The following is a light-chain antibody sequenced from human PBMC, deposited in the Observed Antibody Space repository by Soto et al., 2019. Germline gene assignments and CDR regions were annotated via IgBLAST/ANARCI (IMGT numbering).Light chain of an antibody. V-gene: IGLV2-23*02. CDR2: EVS. Sequence: QSALTQPASVSGSPGQSITISCTGTSSDVGSYNLVSWYQQHPGKAPKPMIYEVSKRPSGVSNRFSGSKSGNTASLTISGLQGEDEADYYCCSYSGSSTYVFGPGTKRTVL. J-gene: IGLJ1*01. CDR1: SSDVGSYNL. CDR3: CSYSGSSTYV.